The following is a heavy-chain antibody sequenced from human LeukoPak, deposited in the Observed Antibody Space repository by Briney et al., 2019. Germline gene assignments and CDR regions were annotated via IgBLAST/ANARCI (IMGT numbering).Heavy chain of an antibody. CDR1: VYTYTSYY. J-gene: IGHJ5*02. Sequence: ASVKVSLKASVYTYTSYYMHWVRQPPAQGLEWVGIMNPTGGSRTNAQKIQGRVTMTRDTSTSTVDMELSSLRSEDTGVYYCAGEQWLAWGQGTLVTVSS. V-gene: IGHV1-46*01. D-gene: IGHD6-19*01. CDR3: AGEQWLA. CDR2: MNPTGGSR.